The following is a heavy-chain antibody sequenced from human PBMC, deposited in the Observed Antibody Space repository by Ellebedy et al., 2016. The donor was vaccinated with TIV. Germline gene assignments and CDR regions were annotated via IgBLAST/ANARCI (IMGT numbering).Heavy chain of an antibody. J-gene: IGHJ4*02. Sequence: ASVKVSXXASGGTFSSYAISWVRQAPGQGLEWMGLINPSGGGTSYAQKFQGRVTMTSDTSTSTLFMEVTSLRSEDTAMYYCARAQFPYYYDSSGSYYDYWGQGTLVTVSS. D-gene: IGHD3-22*01. CDR1: GGTFSSYA. V-gene: IGHV1-46*01. CDR3: ARAQFPYYYDSSGSYYDY. CDR2: INPSGGGT.